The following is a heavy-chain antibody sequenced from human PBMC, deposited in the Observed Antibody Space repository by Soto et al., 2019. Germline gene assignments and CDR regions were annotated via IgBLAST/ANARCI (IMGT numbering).Heavy chain of an antibody. J-gene: IGHJ4*02. CDR3: AKNRQFRSYYESAGHYDN. Sequence: GGSLRLSCVASVFPFTNYDMRWIRQAPGKGLEWVSGISGSGGVTYYADSVKGRFTISRDNSKNTLYLQMNSLRAEDTAIYYCAKNRQFRSYYESAGHYDNWGQGTLVTVSS. CDR1: VFPFTNYD. D-gene: IGHD3-10*01. V-gene: IGHV3-23*01. CDR2: ISGSGGVT.